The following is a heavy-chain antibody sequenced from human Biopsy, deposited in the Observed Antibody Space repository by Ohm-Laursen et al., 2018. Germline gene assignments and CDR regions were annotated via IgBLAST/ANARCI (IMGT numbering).Heavy chain of an antibody. CDR3: ARDRGYYSDRTVPGYFDL. V-gene: IGHV4-59*01. J-gene: IGHJ2*01. CDR2: VYYTGRT. CDR1: GDSISSYY. Sequence: SETLSLTCTVSGDSISSYYWSWIRQPPGKGLQWIGYVYYTGRTDYNPSLQSRVPISVDTSKNHFSLRLRSVTPADTAIYYCARDRGYYSDRTVPGYFDLWGRGTLVTVSS. D-gene: IGHD3-22*01.